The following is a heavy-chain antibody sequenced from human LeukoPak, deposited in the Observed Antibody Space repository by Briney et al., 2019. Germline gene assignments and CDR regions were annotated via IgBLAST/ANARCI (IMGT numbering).Heavy chain of an antibody. CDR3: ARVFIAAAGTPNDAFDI. Sequence: PGGSLRLSCAASGFTFDDYGMSWVRQGPGKGLEWVSGINWNGGSTGYADSVKGRFTISRDNAKNSLYLQMNSLRAEDTAVYYCARVFIAAAGTPNDAFDIWGQGTMVTVSS. J-gene: IGHJ3*02. CDR2: INWNGGST. D-gene: IGHD6-13*01. V-gene: IGHV3-20*04. CDR1: GFTFDDYG.